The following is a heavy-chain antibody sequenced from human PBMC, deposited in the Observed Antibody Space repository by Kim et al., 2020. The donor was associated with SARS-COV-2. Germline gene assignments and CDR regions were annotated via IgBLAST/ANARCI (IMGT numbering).Heavy chain of an antibody. D-gene: IGHD4-17*01. V-gene: IGHV3-49*03. J-gene: IGHJ4*02. CDR3: TRARRGYGEGLHFDY. Sequence: GGSLRLSCTASGFTFGDYAMSWFRQAPGKGLEWVGFIRSKAYGGTTEYAASVKGRFTISRDDSKSIAYLQMNSLKTEDTAVYYCTRARRGYGEGLHFDYWGQGTLVTVSS. CDR1: GFTFGDYA. CDR2: IRSKAYGGTT.